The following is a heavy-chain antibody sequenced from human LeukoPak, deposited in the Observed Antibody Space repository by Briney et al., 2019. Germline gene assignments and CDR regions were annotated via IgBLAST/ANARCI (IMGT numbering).Heavy chain of an antibody. CDR3: AMASKITLVRGDFDY. CDR2: ISGSGIST. J-gene: IGHJ4*02. V-gene: IGHV3-23*01. CDR1: GFTFNNYA. D-gene: IGHD3-10*01. Sequence: GGSLRLSCAASGFTFNNYALSWVRQAPGKGLEWVSAISGSGISTYYADSVKGRFTISRDNSKNTLYLQMNNLRAEDTAVYYCAMASKITLVRGDFDYWGQGTLVTVSS.